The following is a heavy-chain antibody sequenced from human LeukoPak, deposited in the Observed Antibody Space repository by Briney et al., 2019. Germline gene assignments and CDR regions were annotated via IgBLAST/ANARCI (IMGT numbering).Heavy chain of an antibody. CDR1: GFPLDDYT. CDR3: AKDIGGEYYYGSGSYWYGMDV. V-gene: IGHV3-43*01. CDR2: ISWDGGST. J-gene: IGHJ6*02. Sequence: GGSLRLSCAASGFPLDDYTMHCVRQAPGKGLEWVSLISWDGGSTYYADSVKGRFTISRDNSKNSLYLQMNSLRTEDTALYYCAKDIGGEYYYGSGSYWYGMDVWGQGTTVTVSS. D-gene: IGHD3-10*01.